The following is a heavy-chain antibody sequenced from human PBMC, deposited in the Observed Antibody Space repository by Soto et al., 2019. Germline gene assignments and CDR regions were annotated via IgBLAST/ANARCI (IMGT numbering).Heavy chain of an antibody. V-gene: IGHV4-59*08. Sequence: SETLSLTCTVSGGSISSYYWSWIRQPPGKGLEWIGYIYYSGSTNYNPSLKSRVTISVDTSKNQFSLKLSSVTAADTAVYYCARRYGLNYFDPWGQGTLVTVSS. CDR1: GGSISSYY. D-gene: IGHD5-18*01. CDR2: IYYSGST. J-gene: IGHJ5*02. CDR3: ARRYGLNYFDP.